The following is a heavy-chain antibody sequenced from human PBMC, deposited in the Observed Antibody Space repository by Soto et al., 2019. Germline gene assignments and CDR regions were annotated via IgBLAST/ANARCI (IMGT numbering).Heavy chain of an antibody. CDR2: IYYSGST. CDR1: GGSISSSSYY. V-gene: IGHV4-39*01. J-gene: IGHJ5*02. Sequence: SETLSLTCTVSGGSISSSSYYWGWIRQPPGKGLEWIGSIYYSGSTYYNPSLKSRVTISVDTSKNQFSLKLSSVTAADTAVYYCARGFRITMVRGVLSWFDPWGQGTLVTVSA. D-gene: IGHD3-10*01. CDR3: ARGFRITMVRGVLSWFDP.